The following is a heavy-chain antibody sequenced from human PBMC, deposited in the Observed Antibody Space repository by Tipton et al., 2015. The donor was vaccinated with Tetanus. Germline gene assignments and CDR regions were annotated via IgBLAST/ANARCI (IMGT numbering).Heavy chain of an antibody. CDR2: ISGNSGYK. CDR3: AKEFQRARIRFFDS. D-gene: IGHD3-10*01. CDR1: GVAFSSFA. V-gene: IGHV3-21*01. J-gene: IGHJ4*02. Sequence: QLVQSGGGAVQPGRSLRLSCAASGVAFSSFAMHWVRQAPGKGLEWVSSISGNSGYKYYADSVKGRFTVSRDNAENSVYLQMNSLRAEDTAVYYCAKEFQRARIRFFDSWGQGTQVTASS.